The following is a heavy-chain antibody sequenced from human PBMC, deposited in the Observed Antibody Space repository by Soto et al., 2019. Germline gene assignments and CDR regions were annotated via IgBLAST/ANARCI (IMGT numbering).Heavy chain of an antibody. Sequence: ASVKVSCKASGYSITSYLMYWVRQAPGQRLEWMGWINAGNDDTKFSQRFQGRVTITRDTSASTAYMELSSLRSEDTAVYYCARAGYCVSTSCHSFDCWGQGTLVTVSS. CDR1: GYSITSYL. V-gene: IGHV1-3*01. CDR3: ARAGYCVSTSCHSFDC. D-gene: IGHD2-2*01. J-gene: IGHJ4*02. CDR2: INAGNDDT.